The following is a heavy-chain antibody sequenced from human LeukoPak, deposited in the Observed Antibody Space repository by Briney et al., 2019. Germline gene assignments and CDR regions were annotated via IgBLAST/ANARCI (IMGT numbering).Heavy chain of an antibody. CDR2: IYPGDSDT. CDR1: GYSFTTYW. V-gene: IGHV5-51*01. D-gene: IGHD2-15*01. J-gene: IGHJ4*02. Sequence: GESLKISCKGFGYSFTTYWIGWVRQMPGKGLEWMGIIYPGDSDTRYSPSFQGQVTISADKSINTAYLQWSSLKASDTAMYYCTRARYCSGGSCYAEYWGQGTLVTVSS. CDR3: TRARYCSGGSCYAEY.